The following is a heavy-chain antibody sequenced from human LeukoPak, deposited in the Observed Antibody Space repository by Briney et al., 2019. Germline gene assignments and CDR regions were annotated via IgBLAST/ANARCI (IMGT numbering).Heavy chain of an antibody. Sequence: ASVTVSFKASVYTFTNYYMHWVRQAPGQGLEWMGIINPSGGSTSYAQKFQGRVTMTRDTSTSTVYMELSSLRSEDTAVYYCAREDYVVRSWFDPWGQGTLVTVSS. D-gene: IGHD3-22*01. V-gene: IGHV1-46*01. CDR1: VYTFTNYY. J-gene: IGHJ5*02. CDR2: INPSGGST. CDR3: AREDYVVRSWFDP.